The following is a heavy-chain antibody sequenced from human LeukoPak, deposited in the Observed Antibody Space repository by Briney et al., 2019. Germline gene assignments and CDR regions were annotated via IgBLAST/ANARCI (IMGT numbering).Heavy chain of an antibody. CDR1: GGSMRTPSHY. J-gene: IGHJ3*01. Sequence: SETLSLTCSVSGGSMRTPSHYWDWIRQSPGKGLEWIGSMFYSGSTYFNPSLRSRVTISGDTSTNQISLSLTSLTAADTAVYYCARRNTVVPGTVPLNAFDVWGQGAMVIVSS. D-gene: IGHD2-2*01. CDR2: MFYSGST. CDR3: ARRNTVVPGTVPLNAFDV. V-gene: IGHV4-39*01.